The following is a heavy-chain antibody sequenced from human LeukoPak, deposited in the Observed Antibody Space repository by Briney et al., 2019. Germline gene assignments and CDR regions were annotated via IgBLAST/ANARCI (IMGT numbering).Heavy chain of an antibody. D-gene: IGHD1-26*01. CDR3: ARAYSERYGLGYYYMDV. V-gene: IGHV3-48*04. J-gene: IGHJ6*03. Sequence: GGSLRLSCAASGLTFSAYTMNWVRQAPGKGLEWVSYMRDSATIIYYADSVKGRFTISRDNAKKSVYLQMNSLRAEDTAVYYCARAYSERYGLGYYYMDVWGKGTTVTISS. CDR1: GLTFSAYT. CDR2: MRDSATII.